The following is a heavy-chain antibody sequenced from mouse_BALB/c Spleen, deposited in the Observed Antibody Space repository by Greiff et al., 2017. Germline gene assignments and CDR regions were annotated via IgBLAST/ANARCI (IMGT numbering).Heavy chain of an antibody. Sequence: QVQLQQSGAELVRPGSSVKISCKASGYAFSSYWMSWVKQRPGQGLEWIGQLYPGDGDTNYNGKFKGKATLTADKSSSTAYMQLSSLTSEDSAGYFGAGGYGYDDAMDYWGQGTSVTVSA. CDR2: LYPGDGDT. CDR1: GYAFSSYW. D-gene: IGHD2-2*01. V-gene: IGHV1-80*01. J-gene: IGHJ4*01. CDR3: AGGYGYDDAMDY.